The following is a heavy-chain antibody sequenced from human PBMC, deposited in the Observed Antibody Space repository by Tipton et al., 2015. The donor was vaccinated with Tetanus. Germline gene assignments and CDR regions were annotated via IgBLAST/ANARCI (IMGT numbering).Heavy chain of an antibody. V-gene: IGHV4-59*01. D-gene: IGHD4-23*01. CDR3: ASMKPVDWYFDL. Sequence: TLSLTCSVSGGSISSYFWSWIRQSPGQGLEWIGLIYYSGSTSYNPSLKSRVTISVDTSKNQLSLKLTSVTAADTAVYYCASMKPVDWYFDLWGRDTLVTVSS. J-gene: IGHJ2*01. CDR1: GGSISSYF. CDR2: IYYSGST.